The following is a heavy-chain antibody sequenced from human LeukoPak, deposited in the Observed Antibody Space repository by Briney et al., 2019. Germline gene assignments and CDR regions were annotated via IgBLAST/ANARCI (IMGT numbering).Heavy chain of an antibody. CDR3: ANLLRWEPY. CDR2: ISSSKTYI. J-gene: IGHJ4*02. V-gene: IGHV3-21*01. D-gene: IGHD4-23*01. Sequence: GGSLRLSCAASGFTFSSYIMSWVRQAPGKGLEWVSSISSSKTYIYYADSVKGRFTISRDNVKNSLYLQMNSLRAEDTAVYYCANLLRWEPYWGQGTLVTVSS. CDR1: GFTFSSYI.